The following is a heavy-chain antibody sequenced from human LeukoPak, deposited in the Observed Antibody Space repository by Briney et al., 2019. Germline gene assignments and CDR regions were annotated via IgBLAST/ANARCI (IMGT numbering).Heavy chain of an antibody. CDR2: IIPIFGTA. V-gene: IGHV1-69*13. Sequence: SVKVSCKASGGTFSNNAINWVRQAPGQGLEWMGGIIPIFGTANYAQKFQGSVSITADESTRTAYMALYSLRSDDTAVYYCAKNTVTPSRPWYYFDSWGQGTLVTVSS. CDR1: GGTFSNNA. J-gene: IGHJ4*02. D-gene: IGHD4-11*01. CDR3: AKNTVTPSRPWYYFDS.